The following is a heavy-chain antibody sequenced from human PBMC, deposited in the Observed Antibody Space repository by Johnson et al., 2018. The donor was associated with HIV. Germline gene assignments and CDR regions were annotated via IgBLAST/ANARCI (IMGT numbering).Heavy chain of an antibody. CDR3: ARGGMRGELGAFDK. CDR2: INWNGDNT. D-gene: IGHD1-26*01. V-gene: IGHV3-20*04. Sequence: EVQLVESGGGVARPGGSLRLSCAASGFTFDDYDMNWVRQAPGKGLEWVSGINWNGDNTGYGDSVKGRFTIFRDNAKNSLYLQMNRLRAEDTALYYCARGGMRGELGAFDKWGQGTMVTVSS. CDR1: GFTFDDYD. J-gene: IGHJ3*02.